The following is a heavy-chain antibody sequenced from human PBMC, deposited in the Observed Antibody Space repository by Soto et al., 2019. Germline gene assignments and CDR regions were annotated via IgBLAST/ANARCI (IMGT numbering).Heavy chain of an antibody. J-gene: IGHJ6*02. CDR2: IYYSGST. CDR1: GGSISSYY. V-gene: IGHV4-59*01. Sequence: PSETLSLTCTVGGGSISSYYRSWIRQPPGKGLEWIGYIYYSGSTNSNPSLTSRVTISVDTSKNQFSLKLSSVTAADTAVYYCARYCSSTSFYMIDGMDVWGQGTTVTV. D-gene: IGHD2-2*02. CDR3: ARYCSSTSFYMIDGMDV.